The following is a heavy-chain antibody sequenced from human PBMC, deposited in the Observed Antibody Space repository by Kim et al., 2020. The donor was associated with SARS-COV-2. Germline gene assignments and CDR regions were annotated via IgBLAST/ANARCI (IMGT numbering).Heavy chain of an antibody. J-gene: IGHJ2*01. V-gene: IGHV4-31*03. CDR2: IYYSGST. D-gene: IGHD1-26*01. Sequence: SETLSLTCTVSGGSISSGGYYWSWIRQHPGKGLEWIGYIYYSGSTYYNPSLKSRVTISVDTSKNQFSLKLSSVTAADTAVYYCAREKIEGVGATGWYFDLWGRGTLVTVSS. CDR3: AREKIEGVGATGWYFDL. CDR1: GGSISSGGYY.